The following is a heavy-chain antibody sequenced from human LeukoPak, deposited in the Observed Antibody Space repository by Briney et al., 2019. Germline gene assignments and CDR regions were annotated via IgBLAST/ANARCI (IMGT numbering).Heavy chain of an antibody. CDR1: GFTVTNYA. V-gene: IGHV3-23*01. D-gene: IGHD3-9*01. J-gene: IGHJ4*02. CDR2: ISGRDDST. Sequence: PGGSLRLSCAASGFTVTNYAMYWVRQAPGKGLEWVSAISGRDDSTYYADSVKGRFTISRDTSKNTLFLQMNSLRAEDTAVYYCAKWGDYDILTGYYDPDYWGQGTLVTASS. CDR3: AKWGDYDILTGYYDPDY.